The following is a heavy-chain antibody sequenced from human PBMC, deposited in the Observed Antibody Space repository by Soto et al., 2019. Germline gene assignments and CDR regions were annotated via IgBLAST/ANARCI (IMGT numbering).Heavy chain of an antibody. V-gene: IGHV1-18*04. J-gene: IGHJ4*02. CDR1: GYTFTSNS. Sequence: QVQLVQSGAEVKKPGASVKVSCKAPGYTFTSNSIGWVRQAPGQGLEWMGWINVYNGNTKYAQQLQGRVTLTTDTSTTTAYMDLRSLRSDDTAVYYCARIISASSGWLPDYWAQGTLVTVSS. CDR2: INVYNGNT. D-gene: IGHD6-19*01. CDR3: ARIISASSGWLPDY.